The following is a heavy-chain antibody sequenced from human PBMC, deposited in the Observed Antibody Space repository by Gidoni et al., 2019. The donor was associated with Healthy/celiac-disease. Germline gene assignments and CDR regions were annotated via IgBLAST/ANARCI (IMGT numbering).Heavy chain of an antibody. CDR3: ARAAPYLPFYYYYGMDV. CDR1: GGSFSGYY. J-gene: IGHJ6*02. Sequence: QVQLQQWGAGLLKPSETLSLTCSVYGGSFSGYYWSWIRQPPGKGLEWIGEINHSGSTNYNPSLKSRVTISVDTSKNQFSLKLSSVTAADTAVYYCARAAPYLPFYYYYGMDVWGQGTTVTVSS. D-gene: IGHD2-2*02. CDR2: INHSGST. V-gene: IGHV4-34*01.